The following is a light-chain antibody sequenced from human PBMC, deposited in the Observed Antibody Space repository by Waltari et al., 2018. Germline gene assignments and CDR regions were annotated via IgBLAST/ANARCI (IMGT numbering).Light chain of an antibody. V-gene: IGLV2-23*01. Sequence: QSALTQPASVSGSPGQSIPISCTGTSSDVGSYNLVSWYQHYPGKAPKLMIYEGTKRPSGVSNRVSGTKSGNTASLTSSGLQAEDEADYHCCSYAHSSRVVFGGGTKVTVL. J-gene: IGLJ2*01. CDR1: SSDVGSYNL. CDR2: EGT. CDR3: CSYAHSSRVV.